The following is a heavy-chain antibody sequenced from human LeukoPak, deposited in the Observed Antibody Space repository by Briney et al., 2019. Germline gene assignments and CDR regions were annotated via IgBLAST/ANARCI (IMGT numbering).Heavy chain of an antibody. J-gene: IGHJ5*02. V-gene: IGHV3-23*01. D-gene: IGHD6-19*01. CDR3: AKGYSSGWPRHWFDP. CDR1: GFTFSSYA. Sequence: GGSLRLSCAASGFTFSSYAMNWVRQAPGKGLEWVSAISGSGGSTYYADSVKGRFTISRDNSKNTLYLQMNSLRAEDTAVYYCAKGYSSGWPRHWFDPWGQGTLVTVSS. CDR2: ISGSGGST.